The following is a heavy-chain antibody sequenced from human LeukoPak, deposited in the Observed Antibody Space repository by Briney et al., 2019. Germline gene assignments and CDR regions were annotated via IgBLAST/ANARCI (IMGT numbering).Heavy chain of an antibody. Sequence: PGGSLRLSCAASGFTVSSNYMSWVRQAPGKGLEWVSVIYSGGSTYYADSVKGRFTISRDNSKNTLYLQMNSLRAEDTAVYYCATVLNQHSNCFDTWGQGTLVTVSS. CDR2: IYSGGST. V-gene: IGHV3-66*02. CDR3: ATVLNQHSNCFDT. CDR1: GFTVSSNY. J-gene: IGHJ5*02.